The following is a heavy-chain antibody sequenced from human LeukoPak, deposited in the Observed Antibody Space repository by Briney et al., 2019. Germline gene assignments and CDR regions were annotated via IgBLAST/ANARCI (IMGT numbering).Heavy chain of an antibody. D-gene: IGHD4-17*01. CDR1: GGSISSYY. Sequence: SETLSLTCTVSGGSISSYYWSWIRQPPGKGLEWIGYIYYSGSTNYNPSLKSRVTISVDTSKNQFSLKLSSVTAADTAVYYCASLTTATPDFWGQGTLVTVSS. V-gene: IGHV4-59*01. CDR2: IYYSGST. J-gene: IGHJ4*02. CDR3: ASLTTATPDF.